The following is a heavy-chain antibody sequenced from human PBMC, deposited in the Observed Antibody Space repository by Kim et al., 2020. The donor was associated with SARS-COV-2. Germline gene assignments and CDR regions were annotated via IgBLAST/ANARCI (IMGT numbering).Heavy chain of an antibody. CDR1: GGSLSTYY. Sequence: SETLSLTCTVSGGSLSTYYWSWIRQPPGKGLEWIGQIYSSGSTSYKPALKSRVTISIDTSKNQFSLQLRSVTAADTAVYYCARRDGSFYGNWLDFWGQGILLTVSS. CDR3: ARRDGSFYGNWLDF. CDR2: IYSSGST. V-gene: IGHV4-59*01. J-gene: IGHJ5*01. D-gene: IGHD4-17*01.